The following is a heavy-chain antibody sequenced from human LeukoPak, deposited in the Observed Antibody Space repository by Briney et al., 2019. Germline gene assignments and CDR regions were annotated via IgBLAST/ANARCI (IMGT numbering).Heavy chain of an antibody. CDR2: VHTTGGT. J-gene: IGHJ4*02. CDR1: GGSISGHY. D-gene: IGHD3-10*01. Sequence: SETLSLTCTVSGGSISGHYWSWIRQPAGKEPERIGRVHTTGGTNYNPSLKSRLTMSVDTSKNQFSLHLTSVTAADTAVYYCAKGGESSLPFDYWGQGTLVTVSS. V-gene: IGHV4-4*07. CDR3: AKGGESSLPFDY.